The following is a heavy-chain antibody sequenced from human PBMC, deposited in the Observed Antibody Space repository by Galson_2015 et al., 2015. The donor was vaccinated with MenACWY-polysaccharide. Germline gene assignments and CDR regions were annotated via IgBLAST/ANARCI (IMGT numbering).Heavy chain of an antibody. D-gene: IGHD3-16*01. CDR2: IANDGNDK. V-gene: IGHV3-30*03. CDR1: GFSFNRYG. J-gene: IGHJ6*03. Sequence: SLRLSCAASGFSFNRYGMHWVRQAPGKGLEWVAVIANDGNDKKIADSVKGRFTVSRDNSKNTLYLQMNSLTSEDTAVYYCATDRTLGPAVYYMDVWGKGTTDTVAS. CDR3: ATDRTLGPAVYYMDV.